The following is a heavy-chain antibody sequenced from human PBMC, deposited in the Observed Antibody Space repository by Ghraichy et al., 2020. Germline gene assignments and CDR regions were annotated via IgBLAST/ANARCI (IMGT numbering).Heavy chain of an antibody. CDR3: AKGGQSTSYAFDI. CDR2: VSDSGGTT. V-gene: IGHV3-23*01. Sequence: GGSLRLSCEVSGLTFSTYAMTWVRQAPGKGLEWVSVVSDSGGTTFYANSVRGRFTISRDNSKNTLYLQMNSLRVEDTAVYYCAKGGQSTSYAFDIWGQGTMVTVSS. J-gene: IGHJ3*02. CDR1: GLTFSTYA. D-gene: IGHD2-2*01.